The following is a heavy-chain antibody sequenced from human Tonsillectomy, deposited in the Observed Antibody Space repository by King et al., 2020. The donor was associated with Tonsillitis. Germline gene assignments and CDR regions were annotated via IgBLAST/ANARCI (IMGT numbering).Heavy chain of an antibody. CDR2: IYYSGST. CDR3: ARDRPAVVGATEYYFDY. D-gene: IGHD1-26*01. Sequence: QLQESGPGLVKPSETLSLTRTVSGGSVSSGSYYWSWIRQPPGKGLEWIGYIYYSGSTNYNPSLKSRVTISVDTSKNQFSLKLSSVTAADTAVYYCARDRPAVVGATEYYFDYWGQGTLVTVSS. V-gene: IGHV4-61*01. CDR1: GGSVSSGSYY. J-gene: IGHJ4*02.